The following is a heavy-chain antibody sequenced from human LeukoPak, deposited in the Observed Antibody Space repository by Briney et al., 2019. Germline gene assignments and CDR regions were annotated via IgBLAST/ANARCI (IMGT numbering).Heavy chain of an antibody. V-gene: IGHV4-59*01. Sequence: PSETLSLTCTVADGSISSYYWSWIRQPPGKGLEWIGYFYYTGSTNYNPSLKSRVTTSVDTSKNQFSLKLSSVTAADTAVYCCARTLGSGCTDVWGQGTTVTVSS. CDR1: DGSISSYY. J-gene: IGHJ6*02. CDR3: ARTLGSGCTDV. D-gene: IGHD6-19*01. CDR2: FYYTGST.